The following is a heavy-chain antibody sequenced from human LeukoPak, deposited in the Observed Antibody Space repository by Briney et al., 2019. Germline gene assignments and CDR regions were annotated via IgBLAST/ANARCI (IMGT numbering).Heavy chain of an antibody. CDR3: ARDTVPHSNIVLMVYAGVAFDI. CDR1: GYTFTGYY. J-gene: IGHJ3*02. V-gene: IGHV1-2*02. CDR2: INPNSGGT. Sequence: ASVKVSCKASGYTFTGYYMHWVRQAPGQGLEWMGWINPNSGGTNYAQKFQGRVTMTRDTSISTAYMELSRLRSDDTAVYYCARDTVPHSNIVLMVYAGVAFDIWGQRTMVTVSS. D-gene: IGHD2-8*01.